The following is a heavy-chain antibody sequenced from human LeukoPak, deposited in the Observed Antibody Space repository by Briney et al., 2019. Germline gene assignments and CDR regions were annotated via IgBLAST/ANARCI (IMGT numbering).Heavy chain of an antibody. V-gene: IGHV3-7*03. D-gene: IGHD6-19*01. CDR3: ARRSGIAVAGAFDY. J-gene: IGHJ4*02. CDR1: GLTFSRNW. CDR2: IKQDGSEK. Sequence: PGGSLRLSCAASGLTFSRNWMSWVRQAPGKGLEWVANIKQDGSEKYYVDSVKGRFTISRDNAKNSLYLQMNSLRAEDTAVYYCARRSGIAVAGAFDYWGQGTLSPSPQ.